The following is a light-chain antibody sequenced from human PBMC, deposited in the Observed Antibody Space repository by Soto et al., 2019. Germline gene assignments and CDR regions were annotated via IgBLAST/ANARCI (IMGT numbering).Light chain of an antibody. CDR2: DAS. Sequence: DIQMTQSPSSLSASVGDRVAITCRASQSISRYLNWYQHKPGKAPNLLIYDASTLMSGVPSRFSGSGSGTEFTLTISSLQPGDFATYYCQQSETYPLTFGQGTRLEIK. J-gene: IGKJ5*01. CDR3: QQSETYPLT. CDR1: QSISRY. V-gene: IGKV1-39*01.